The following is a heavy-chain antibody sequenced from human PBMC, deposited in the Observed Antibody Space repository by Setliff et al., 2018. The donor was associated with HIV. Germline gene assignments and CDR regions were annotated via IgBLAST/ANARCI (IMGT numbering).Heavy chain of an antibody. J-gene: IGHJ5*02. D-gene: IGHD3-16*01. Sequence: PSETLSLTCTVSGGSINIGSFYWSWIRQPAGKGPEWLGHVYTSGNTYYDPSLASRVAISLDRSKNQFSLKLNSVTAADTAVYYCARAGRRTGHSYTWFDPWGQGTLVTVSS. V-gene: IGHV4-61*09. CDR1: GGSINIGSFY. CDR2: VYTSGNT. CDR3: ARAGRRTGHSYTWFDP.